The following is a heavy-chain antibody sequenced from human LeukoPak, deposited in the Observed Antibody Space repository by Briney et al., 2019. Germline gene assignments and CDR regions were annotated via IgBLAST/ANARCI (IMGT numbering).Heavy chain of an antibody. CDR3: AKDGGYTGYDGGWFDP. D-gene: IGHD5-12*01. V-gene: IGHV1-2*02. Sequence: ASVKVSCKASGYTFTSYGISWVRQAPGQGLEWMGWINPKSGATNCAQKFKGRVTLTRDTSITTGYMELSRLTSDDTAMYYCAKDGGYTGYDGGWFDPWGQGSLVTVSS. CDR2: INPKSGAT. CDR1: GYTFTSYG. J-gene: IGHJ5*02.